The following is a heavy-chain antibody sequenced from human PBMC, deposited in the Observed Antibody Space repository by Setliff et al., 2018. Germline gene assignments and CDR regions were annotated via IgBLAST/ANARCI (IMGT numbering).Heavy chain of an antibody. D-gene: IGHD3-3*01. CDR1: GYTFTNYD. CDR2: MNPKSGNT. J-gene: IGHJ6*02. CDR3: ARGRERDYNFWSGYYTYYYYGMDV. V-gene: IGHV1-8*02. Sequence: ASVKVSCKASGYTFTNYDINWVRQATGQGLEWMGWMNPKSGNTDYAQKFQGRVTMTRNTSISTAYMELSSLRSEDTAVYYCARGRERDYNFWSGYYTYYYYGMDVWGQGTTVTVSS.